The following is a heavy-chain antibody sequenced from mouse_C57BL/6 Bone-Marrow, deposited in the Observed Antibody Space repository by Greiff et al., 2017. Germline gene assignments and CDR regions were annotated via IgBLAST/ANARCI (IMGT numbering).Heavy chain of an antibody. CDR2: ISSGGSYT. CDR1: GFTFSSYG. V-gene: IGHV5-6*01. CDR3: ARQRRVLFYYFDY. D-gene: IGHD2-14*01. Sequence: EVQGVESGGDLVKPGGSLKLSCAASGFTFSSYGMSWVRQTPDKRLEWVATISSGGSYTYYPDSVKGRFTISRDNAKNTLYLQMSSLQSEDTAMYYCARQRRVLFYYFDYWGQGTTLTVSS. J-gene: IGHJ2*01.